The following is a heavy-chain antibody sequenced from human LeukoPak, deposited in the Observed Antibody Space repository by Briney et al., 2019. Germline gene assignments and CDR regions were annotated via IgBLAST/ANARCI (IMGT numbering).Heavy chain of an antibody. V-gene: IGHV3-30*02. Sequence: GGSLRLSCAASGFTFSSYGMHWVRQAPGKGLEWVAFIRYDGSNKYYADSVKGRFTISRDNSKNTLCLQMNSLRAEDTAVYYCAKDGLLGDDAFDIWGQGTMVTVSS. CDR2: IRYDGSNK. J-gene: IGHJ3*02. D-gene: IGHD2-15*01. CDR3: AKDGLLGDDAFDI. CDR1: GFTFSSYG.